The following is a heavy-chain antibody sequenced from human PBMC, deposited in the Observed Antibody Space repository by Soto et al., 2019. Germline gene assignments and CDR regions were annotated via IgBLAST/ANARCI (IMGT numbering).Heavy chain of an antibody. J-gene: IGHJ3*02. Sequence: QLQLQESGSGLVKPSQTLSLTCAVSGGSISSGGYSWSWIRQPPGKGLEWIGYIYHSGSTYYNPSPKSRVTISVDRSKNKFSLKLSSVTAADTAVYYCARGWGYYDSSGYYYYAFDIWGQGTMVTVSS. D-gene: IGHD3-22*01. CDR1: GGSISSGGYS. CDR2: IYHSGST. V-gene: IGHV4-30-2*01. CDR3: ARGWGYYDSSGYYYYAFDI.